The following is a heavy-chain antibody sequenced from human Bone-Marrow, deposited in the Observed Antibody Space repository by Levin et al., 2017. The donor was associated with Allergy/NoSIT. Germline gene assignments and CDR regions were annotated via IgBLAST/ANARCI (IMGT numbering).Heavy chain of an antibody. CDR2: IRSKANTYAT. J-gene: IGHJ6*03. D-gene: IGHD3-3*01. V-gene: IGHV3-73*01. CDR1: GFSFSDSA. CDR3: SRLGYFDFWSGYSGFYYYMDV. Sequence: LSLTCAASGFSFSDSAIHWVRQASGKGLEWLGRIRSKANTYATAYAASVKGRFTISRDDSKNTAYLQMNSLKSDDSAVYYCSRLGYFDFWSGYSGFYYYMDVWGKGTTVTVSS.